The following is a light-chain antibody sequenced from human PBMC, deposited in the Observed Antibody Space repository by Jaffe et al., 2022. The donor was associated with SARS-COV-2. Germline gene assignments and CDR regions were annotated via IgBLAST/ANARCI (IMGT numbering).Light chain of an antibody. Sequence: DIQLTQSPSSLSASVGDSVTITCRASQSISNYLNWYQQKPGKAPNLLIYAASSLHGGVPSRFSGSGSGADFTLTISSLRPEDFATYYCQQSLTTPLSFGQGTKVEIK. CDR2: AAS. CDR1: QSISNY. CDR3: QQSLTTPLS. V-gene: IGKV1-39*01. J-gene: IGKJ1*01.